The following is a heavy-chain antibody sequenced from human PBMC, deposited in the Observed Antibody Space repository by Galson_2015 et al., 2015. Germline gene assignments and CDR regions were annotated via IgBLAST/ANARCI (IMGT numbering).Heavy chain of an antibody. CDR2: IYWDDDK. CDR3: AHMYPEEEYSSGWYAY. J-gene: IGHJ4*02. V-gene: IGHV2-5*02. CDR1: GFSLSTSGVG. Sequence: PALVKPTQTLTLTCTFSGFSLSTSGVGVGWIRQPPGKALEWPALIYWDDDKRYSPSLKSRLTITKDTSKNQVVLTMTNMDPVDTATYYCAHMYPEEEYSSGWYAYWGQGTLVTVSS. D-gene: IGHD6-19*01.